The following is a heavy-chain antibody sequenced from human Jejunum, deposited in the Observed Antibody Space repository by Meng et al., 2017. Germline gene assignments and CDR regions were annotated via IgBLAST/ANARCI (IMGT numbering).Heavy chain of an antibody. J-gene: IGHJ3*02. CDR3: ARDGYSYGFGAFDI. Sequence: GESLKISCEGSGFSNTYWMHWVRQAPGKGLVWVSRINVEGSKISYADSVKGRFTISRDNAKNMLNMQMTSLRGEDTAVYYCARDGYSYGFGAFDIWGQGAMVTVSS. CDR1: GFSNTYW. CDR2: INVEGSKI. D-gene: IGHD2-15*01. V-gene: IGHV3-74*01.